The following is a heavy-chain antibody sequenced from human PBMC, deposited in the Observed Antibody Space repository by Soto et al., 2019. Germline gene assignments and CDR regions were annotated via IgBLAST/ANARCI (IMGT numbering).Heavy chain of an antibody. D-gene: IGHD4-17*01. CDR2: IYYSGST. CDR1: GGSISSYY. CDR3: ARVSGDDYGDYEGVAWFDP. V-gene: IGHV4-59*01. J-gene: IGHJ5*02. Sequence: SETLSLTCTVSGGSISSYYWSWIRQPPGKGLEWIGYIYYSGSTNYNPSLKSRVTISVDTSKNQFSLKLGSVTAADTAVYYCARVSGDDYGDYEGVAWFDPWGQGTLVTVSS.